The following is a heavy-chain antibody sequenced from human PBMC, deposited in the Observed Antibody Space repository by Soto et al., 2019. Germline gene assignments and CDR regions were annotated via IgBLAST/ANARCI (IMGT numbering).Heavy chain of an antibody. D-gene: IGHD3-9*01. J-gene: IGHJ4*01. V-gene: IGHV1-46*01. Sequence: GASVKVSCKASGYTFTNYYMHWVRQAPGQGLEWMGIINTSGGSTTYAQRLQGRFTITRDTSTSTVYKELSSLRSEDTAVYYCVRDYDILTAYQYYFGYWG. CDR3: VRDYDILTAYQYYFGY. CDR2: INTSGGST. CDR1: GYTFTNYY.